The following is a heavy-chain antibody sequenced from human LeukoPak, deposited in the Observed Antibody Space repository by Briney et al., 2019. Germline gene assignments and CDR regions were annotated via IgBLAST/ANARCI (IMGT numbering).Heavy chain of an antibody. Sequence: SETLSLTCTVSGGSISSSSFYWGWIRQPPEKGLEWIASIYYSGTTYYNPSLESRVTISVDTSKNQFSLKLSSVTHADTAVDDCARQYPYSGSWYPLDSWGQGILVTVSS. CDR2: IYYSGTT. CDR1: GGSISSSSFY. V-gene: IGHV4-39*01. J-gene: IGHJ4*02. D-gene: IGHD1-26*01. CDR3: ARQYPYSGSWYPLDS.